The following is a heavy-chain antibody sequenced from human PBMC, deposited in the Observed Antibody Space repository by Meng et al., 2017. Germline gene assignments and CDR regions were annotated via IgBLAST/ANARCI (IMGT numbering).Heavy chain of an antibody. CDR2: INAGNGNT. Sequence: ASVKVSCKASGYTFTSYAMHWVRQAPGQRLEWMGWINAGNGNTKYSQKFQGRVTITADESTSTAYMELSSLRSEDTAVYYCARGLLWFGETTGVFDYWGQGTLVTVSS. CDR1: GYTFTSYA. D-gene: IGHD3-10*01. CDR3: ARGLLWFGETTGVFDY. V-gene: IGHV1-3*01. J-gene: IGHJ4*02.